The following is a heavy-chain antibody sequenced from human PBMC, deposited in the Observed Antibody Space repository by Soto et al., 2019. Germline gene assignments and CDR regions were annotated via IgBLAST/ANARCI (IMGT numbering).Heavy chain of an antibody. V-gene: IGHV3-30*18. J-gene: IGHJ5*02. Sequence: GGSLRLSCAASGFTFSSYGMHWVRQAPGKGLEWVAVISYDGSNKYYADSVKGRFTISRDNSKNTLYLQMNSLRAEDTAVYYCAKASHALTTGNWIDPWGQGTLVTVST. CDR1: GFTFSSYG. D-gene: IGHD4-4*01. CDR2: ISYDGSNK. CDR3: AKASHALTTGNWIDP.